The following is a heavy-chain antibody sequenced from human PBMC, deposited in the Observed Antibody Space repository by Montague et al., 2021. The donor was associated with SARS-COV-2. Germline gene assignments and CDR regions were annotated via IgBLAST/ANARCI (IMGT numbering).Heavy chain of an antibody. CDR2: IYYSGST. CDR3: AGRGLGYCSSTSCQNAFDI. CDR1: GGSISSYY. D-gene: IGHD2-2*01. Sequence: SETLSLTCTVSGGSISSYYWSWIRQPPGKGLEWIGYIYYSGSTXXXPSXXXRVTISVDTSKNQFSLKLSSVTAADTAVYYCAGRGLGYCSSTSCQNAFDIWGQGTMVTVSS. J-gene: IGHJ3*02. V-gene: IGHV4-59*08.